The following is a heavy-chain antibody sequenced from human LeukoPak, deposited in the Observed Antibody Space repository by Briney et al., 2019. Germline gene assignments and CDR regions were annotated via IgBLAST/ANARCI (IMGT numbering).Heavy chain of an antibody. CDR1: GDSVSSNSAA. CDR3: AREVAGSYAFDY. J-gene: IGHJ4*02. V-gene: IGHV6-1*01. CDR2: TLYRSRWYN. Sequence: SHTLSHTCPISGDSVSSNSAAWHWIRQSPSRGLEWLGRTLYRSRWYNDYAVSVKSRITINPDTSKNRFSLQLNFVTPEDTAGYYCAREVAGSYAFDYWGQGTLVTVSS. D-gene: IGHD6-19*01.